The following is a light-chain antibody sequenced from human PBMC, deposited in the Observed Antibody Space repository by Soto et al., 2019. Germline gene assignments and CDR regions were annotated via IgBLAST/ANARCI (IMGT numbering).Light chain of an antibody. Sequence: DIVMTQSPDSLAVSLVERATINCKSSQSLLYSSKNKNYLAWYQQKPGQPPNLLIYWASTRESGVPDRFSGSGSGTEFTLTISSLQAEDVAVYYCQQYYSTPRTFGQGTKVEIK. CDR3: QQYYSTPRT. V-gene: IGKV4-1*01. CDR1: QSLLYSSKNKNY. CDR2: WAS. J-gene: IGKJ1*01.